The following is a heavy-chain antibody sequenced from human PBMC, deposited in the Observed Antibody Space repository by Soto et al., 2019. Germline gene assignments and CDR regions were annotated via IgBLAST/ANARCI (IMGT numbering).Heavy chain of an antibody. D-gene: IGHD3-9*01. Sequence: GGSLRLSCAASGFTFSAHGMHWVRQAPGKGLEWVAVISSDGTYKYYADSLKGRFTISRDNSKNTLFLHMSSLTTEDTAVYYCARGSWDIVTGYFDYWGRGALVTVSS. CDR1: GFTFSAHG. CDR3: ARGSWDIVTGYFDY. J-gene: IGHJ4*02. V-gene: IGHV3-30*03. CDR2: ISSDGTYK.